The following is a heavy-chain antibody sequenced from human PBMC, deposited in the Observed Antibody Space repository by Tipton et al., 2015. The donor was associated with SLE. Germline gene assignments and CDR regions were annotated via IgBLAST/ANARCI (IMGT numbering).Heavy chain of an antibody. J-gene: IGHJ5*02. CDR3: ARGRYSYGS. CDR1: GGSISSYY. Sequence: TLSLTCTVSGGSISSYYLRWFGQPPGKGLDWIGYIYYSGSTNYNPSLKSRVTISVDTSKNQFSLRLSSVTAADTAVYYCARGRYSYGSWGQGALVTVSS. CDR2: IYYSGST. V-gene: IGHV4-59*12. D-gene: IGHD5-18*01.